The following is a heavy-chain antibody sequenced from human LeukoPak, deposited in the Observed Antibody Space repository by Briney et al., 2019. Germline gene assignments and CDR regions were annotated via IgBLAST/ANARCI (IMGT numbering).Heavy chain of an antibody. CDR3: ARLGPASSGWPESFDY. V-gene: IGHV4-39*01. CDR1: GVSISSSSYY. Sequence: PSETLSLTCTVSGVSISSSSYYWGWIRQPPGKGLEWIGSIYYSGSTYYNPSLKSRVTISVDTSKNQFSLKLSSVTAADTAVYYCARLGPASSGWPESFDYWGQGTLVTVSS. D-gene: IGHD6-19*01. J-gene: IGHJ4*02. CDR2: IYYSGST.